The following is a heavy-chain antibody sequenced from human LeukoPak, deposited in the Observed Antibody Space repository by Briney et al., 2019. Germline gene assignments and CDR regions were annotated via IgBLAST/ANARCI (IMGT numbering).Heavy chain of an antibody. D-gene: IGHD6-19*01. Sequence: GASVKVSCKASGYTFTGYYIHWVRQAPGQGLERMGWISGYNGHTKYAQKFQGRVTVTTDTSTSTAYMELTSLTSDDTAVYHCARDKDLGAVAGTFDYWGQGTLVTVSS. CDR3: ARDKDLGAVAGTFDY. J-gene: IGHJ4*02. V-gene: IGHV1-18*04. CDR2: ISGYNGHT. CDR1: GYTFTGYY.